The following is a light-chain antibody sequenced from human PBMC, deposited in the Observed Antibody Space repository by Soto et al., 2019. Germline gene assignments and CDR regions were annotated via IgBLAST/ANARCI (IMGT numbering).Light chain of an antibody. Sequence: ETVLTQSPATLSLSPGERATLSCRASQSVSSYLAWYQQKPGQAPRLLISDASNRATGIPARFSGSGSGTDFTLTISSLEPEDFAVYYCQHRSNWPLTFGGGTKVEIK. CDR3: QHRSNWPLT. V-gene: IGKV3-11*01. CDR1: QSVSSY. J-gene: IGKJ4*01. CDR2: DAS.